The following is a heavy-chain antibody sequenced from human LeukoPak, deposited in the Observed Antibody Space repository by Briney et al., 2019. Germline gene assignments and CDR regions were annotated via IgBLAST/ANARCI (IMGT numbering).Heavy chain of an antibody. CDR3: AKVNDPQTYYCDSSAYDAFDI. D-gene: IGHD3-22*01. Sequence: GGSLRLSCAASGFSVSSYAMNWVRQAPGKGLEWVSGISGSGGRTYYVDSVKGRLTISRDNSKNTLYLQMNSLRVEDTAVYYCAKVNDPQTYYCDSSAYDAFDIWGQGTMVTVSS. V-gene: IGHV3-23*01. CDR2: ISGSGGRT. CDR1: GFSVSSYA. J-gene: IGHJ3*02.